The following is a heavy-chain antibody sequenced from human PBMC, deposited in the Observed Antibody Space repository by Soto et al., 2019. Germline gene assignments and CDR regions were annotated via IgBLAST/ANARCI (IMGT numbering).Heavy chain of an antibody. V-gene: IGHV1-2*02. D-gene: IGHD3-10*01. J-gene: IGHJ6*02. CDR3: ARLPITMIRGARSNYVMDV. CDR2: INPNSGGT. CDR1: GYTFTGYY. Sequence: GASVKVSCKASGYTFTGYYMHWVRQAPGQGLEWMGWINPNSGGTTYAQKFQGRVTMTRDTSISTAYMELSRLRSDDTAVYYCARLPITMIRGARSNYVMDVWGPGTPVTVSS.